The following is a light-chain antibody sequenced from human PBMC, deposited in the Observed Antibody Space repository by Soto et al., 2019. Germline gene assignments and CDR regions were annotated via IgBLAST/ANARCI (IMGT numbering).Light chain of an antibody. CDR1: QSVLYSSNNKNY. Sequence: DVVMTQSPDSLAVSLGERATINCKSSQSVLYSSNNKNYLAWYQQKPGQPPKLLIYWASTRESGVPDRFSGSGSGTDFTLTISSLQAEDVAVYCCQQYSSTPQTFGQGTKVEIK. J-gene: IGKJ1*01. CDR3: QQYSSTPQT. CDR2: WAS. V-gene: IGKV4-1*01.